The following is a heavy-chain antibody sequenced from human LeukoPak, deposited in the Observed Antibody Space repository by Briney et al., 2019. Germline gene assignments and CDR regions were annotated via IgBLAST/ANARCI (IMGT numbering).Heavy chain of an antibody. CDR2: IYSSGNT. D-gene: IGHD6-6*01. Sequence: MPSETLFHTCTVPGDSISISYWSWLRQPPGKGQEWIGYIYSSGNTNYNPSRKSRVTISVDTSRNQFSLKLSSVTAADTAVYYCARGYSSSFHFDYWGQGTLVTVSS. V-gene: IGHV4-4*09. J-gene: IGHJ4*02. CDR1: GDSISISY. CDR3: ARGYSSSFHFDY.